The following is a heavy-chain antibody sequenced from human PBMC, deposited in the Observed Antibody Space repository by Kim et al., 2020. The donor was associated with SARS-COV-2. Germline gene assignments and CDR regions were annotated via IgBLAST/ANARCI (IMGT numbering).Heavy chain of an antibody. J-gene: IGHJ4*02. D-gene: IGHD4-17*01. CDR2: IYYSGST. CDR3: ARHATTYERFFDY. V-gene: IGHV4-59*08. CDR1: GGSISSYY. Sequence: SETLSLTCTVSGGSISSYYWSWIRQPPGKGLEWIGYIYYSGSTNYNPSLKSRVTISVDTSKNQFSLKLSSVTAADTAVYYCARHATTYERFFDYWGQGTLVTVSS.